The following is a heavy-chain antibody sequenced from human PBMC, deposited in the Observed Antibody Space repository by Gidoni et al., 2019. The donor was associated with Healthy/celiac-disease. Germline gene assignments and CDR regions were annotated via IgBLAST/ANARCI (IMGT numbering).Heavy chain of an antibody. J-gene: IGHJ6*02. Sequence: EVQLVESGGGLDKPGGSLRLSCAASGATFSSYSMNWVRQAPGKGLEWVSSISSSSSYIYYADSVKGRFTISRDNAKNSLYLQMNSLRAEDTAVYYCARGDVEYSSAGYGMDVWGQGTTVTVSS. D-gene: IGHD6-6*01. CDR3: ARGDVEYSSAGYGMDV. CDR1: GATFSSYS. CDR2: ISSSSSYI. V-gene: IGHV3-21*01.